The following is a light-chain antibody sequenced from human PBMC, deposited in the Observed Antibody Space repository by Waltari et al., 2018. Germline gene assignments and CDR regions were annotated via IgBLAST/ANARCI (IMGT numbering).Light chain of an antibody. Sequence: EIVLTQSPGTLSLSPGERATLSCRASQSISRYLAWYQQKPGQAPRLLIYIISSRATGIPDRFSGRGSGTDFTLTISRLEPEDFAVYYCQQYGSSPYTFGQGTKLE. CDR1: QSISRY. CDR2: IIS. V-gene: IGKV3-20*01. CDR3: QQYGSSPYT. J-gene: IGKJ2*01.